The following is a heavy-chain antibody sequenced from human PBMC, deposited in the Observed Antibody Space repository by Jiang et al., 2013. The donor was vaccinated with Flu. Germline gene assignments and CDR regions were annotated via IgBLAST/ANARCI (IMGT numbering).Heavy chain of an antibody. D-gene: IGHD6-13*01. Sequence: VASGFTFSSYGMHWVRQAPGKGLEWVAVIWYDGSNKYYADSVKGRFTISRDNSKNTLFLQMNSLRAEDTAVYYCARDYYPGIATAGTFFDHWGQGTLVTVSS. CDR1: GFTFSSYG. V-gene: IGHV3-33*01. CDR3: ARDYYPGIATAGTFFDH. J-gene: IGHJ4*02. CDR2: IWYDGSNK.